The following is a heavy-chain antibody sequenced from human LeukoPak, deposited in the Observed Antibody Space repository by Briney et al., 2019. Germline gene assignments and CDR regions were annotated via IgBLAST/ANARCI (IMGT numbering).Heavy chain of an antibody. CDR3: ARLYSSGWRYFDY. Sequence: GGSLRLSCAASGFTFSSYSMNWVRQAPGKGLEWVSYISSSSSYIYYADSVKGRFTISRDNAKNSLYLQMNSLRAEDTAVYYCARLYSSGWRYFDYWGQGTLVTVSS. V-gene: IGHV3-21*05. D-gene: IGHD6-19*01. CDR1: GFTFSSYS. CDR2: ISSSSSYI. J-gene: IGHJ4*02.